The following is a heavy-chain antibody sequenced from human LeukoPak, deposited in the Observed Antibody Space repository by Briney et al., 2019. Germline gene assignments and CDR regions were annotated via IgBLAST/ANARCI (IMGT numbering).Heavy chain of an antibody. Sequence: ASVKVSCKASGYTFSGHYMHWVRQAPGQGLEWMGWIKPSSGATNYAQKFRGRVTMTRDTSNRTSYMELSRLRSDDTALHYCASCYYDSSGYYYFDYWGQGTLVTVSS. CDR3: ASCYYDSSGYYYFDY. CDR1: GYTFSGHY. V-gene: IGHV1-2*02. CDR2: IKPSSGAT. J-gene: IGHJ4*02. D-gene: IGHD3-22*01.